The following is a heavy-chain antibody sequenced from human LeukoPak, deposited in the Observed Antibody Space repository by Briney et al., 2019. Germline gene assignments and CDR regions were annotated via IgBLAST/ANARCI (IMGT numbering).Heavy chain of an antibody. CDR1: GYDFTSYW. J-gene: IGHJ4*02. D-gene: IGHD6-6*01. Sequence: GEPVKISCRVSGYDFTSYWIAWVRQMPGGGLEWMGFIYPADYDTRYSPSFQGQVTISADRSVTTAYLQWSSLKASDTAVYFCARGLGYSTSSISFDSWGQGTLVTVSS. CDR3: ARGLGYSTSSISFDS. V-gene: IGHV5-51*01. CDR2: IYPADYDT.